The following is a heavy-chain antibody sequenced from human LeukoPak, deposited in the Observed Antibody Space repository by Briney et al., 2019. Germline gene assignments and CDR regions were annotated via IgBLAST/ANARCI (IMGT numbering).Heavy chain of an antibody. V-gene: IGHV4-34*01. J-gene: IGHJ4*02. D-gene: IGHD3-9*01. CDR1: GGSFRGYY. Sequence: PSETLSLTCAVYGGSFRGYYWSWIRQPPGKGLEWIGEINHSGSTNYNPSLKSRVTISVDTSKNQISLKLSSVTAADTAVYYCARGDILTGYPYWGQGTLVTVSS. CDR2: INHSGST. CDR3: ARGDILTGYPY.